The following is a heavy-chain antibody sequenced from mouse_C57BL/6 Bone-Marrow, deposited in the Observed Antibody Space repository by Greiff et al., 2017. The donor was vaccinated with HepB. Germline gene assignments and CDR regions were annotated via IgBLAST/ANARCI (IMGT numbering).Heavy chain of an antibody. V-gene: IGHV1-69*01. CDR1: GYTFTSYW. J-gene: IGHJ4*01. CDR3: ARSRGYYADYYAMDY. Sequence: VQLQQPGAELVMPGASVKLSCKASGYTFTSYWMHWVKQRPGQGLEWIREIDPSDSYTNYNQKFKGKSTLTVDKSSSTAYMQLSSLTSEDSAVYYCARSRGYYADYYAMDYWGQGTSVTVSS. CDR2: IDPSDSYT. D-gene: IGHD2-1*01.